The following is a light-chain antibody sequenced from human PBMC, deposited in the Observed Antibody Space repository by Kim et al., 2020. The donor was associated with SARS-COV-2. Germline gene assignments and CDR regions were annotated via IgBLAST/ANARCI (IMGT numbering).Light chain of an antibody. CDR3: QKYNSARWT. V-gene: IGKV1-27*01. J-gene: IGKJ1*01. CDR2: AAA. Sequence: SASVGDGVTIACRASHGIRNYLAWYQQKPDEVPKLLIYAAATLQSGVPSRFSGSGSGTDFILTISSLQPEDVATYYCQKYNSARWTFGQGTKVDIK. CDR1: HGIRNY.